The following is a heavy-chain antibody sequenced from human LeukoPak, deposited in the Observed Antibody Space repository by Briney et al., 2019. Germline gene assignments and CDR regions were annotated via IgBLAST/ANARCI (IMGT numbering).Heavy chain of an antibody. J-gene: IGHJ4*02. CDR1: GFILGIHD. CDR2: ISSGFQT. CDR3: VREARGYHYTYFDY. V-gene: IGHV3-13*01. Sequence: GGSLRLSCTASGFILGIHDVHWVRHTTGGGREWVAAISSGFQTFYPGSVKGRFTVSREDAKNSLNLQMNSLRAGDTAVYYCVREARGYHYTYFDYWGQGTLVTVSS. D-gene: IGHD5-18*01.